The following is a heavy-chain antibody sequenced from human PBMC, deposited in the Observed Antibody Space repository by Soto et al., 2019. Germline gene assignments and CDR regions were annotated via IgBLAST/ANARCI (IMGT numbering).Heavy chain of an antibody. CDR1: GYTFTSYG. CDR2: ISAYNGNT. CDR3: ARSLYGSGRNAFDP. J-gene: IGHJ5*02. V-gene: IGHV1-18*01. D-gene: IGHD3-10*01. Sequence: ASVKVSCKASGYTFTSYGISWVRQAPGQGLEWMGWISAYNGNTNYAQRLQDRVTMTTDTSTTTAYIELRSLRSDDTAVYYCARSLYGSGRNAFDPWGQGTLVTVSS.